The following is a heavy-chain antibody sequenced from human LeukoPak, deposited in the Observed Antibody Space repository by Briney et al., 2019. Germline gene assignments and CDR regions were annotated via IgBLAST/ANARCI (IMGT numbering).Heavy chain of an antibody. J-gene: IGHJ3*01. D-gene: IGHD3-16*01. V-gene: IGHV3-53*01. CDR1: GFAVSNKS. CDR3: AREDNGGATDGGFDV. CDR2: IRVGDVT. Sequence: GGSLRLSCAASGFAVSNKSMYWVRQAPGKGLEWVSVIRVGDVTHYADSVKGRFTTSRDTSKNTVYLQMESLRVEDTAVYYCAREDNGGATDGGFDVWGHGTVVIVSS.